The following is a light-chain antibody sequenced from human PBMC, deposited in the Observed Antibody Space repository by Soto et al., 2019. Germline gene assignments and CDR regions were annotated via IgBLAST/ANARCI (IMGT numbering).Light chain of an antibody. Sequence: QSVLTQSPSASASLGASVKLTRTLSSGYSSYAIAWHQQQPEKGPRFLMKLNSDGSHTKGDGIPDRFSGSSSGTERYLTISSLQSEDEADYYCQTWDTGIVVFGGGTQLTVL. V-gene: IGLV4-69*01. CDR2: LNSDGSH. CDR3: QTWDTGIVV. J-gene: IGLJ3*02. CDR1: SGYSSYA.